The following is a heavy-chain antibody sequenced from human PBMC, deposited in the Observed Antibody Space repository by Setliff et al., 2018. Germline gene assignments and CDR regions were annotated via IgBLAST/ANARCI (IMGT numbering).Heavy chain of an antibody. Sequence: SETLSLTCAVYGGSFSGYYWSWIRQPPGKGLEWIGEINHSGSTNYNPSLKSRVTMSVDTSKNQFSLKLSSVTVADTAVYYCARQEDDSSGYYSTDWGQGTLVTVSS. CDR2: INHSGST. V-gene: IGHV4-34*01. CDR1: GGSFSGYY. J-gene: IGHJ4*02. CDR3: ARQEDDSSGYYSTD. D-gene: IGHD3-22*01.